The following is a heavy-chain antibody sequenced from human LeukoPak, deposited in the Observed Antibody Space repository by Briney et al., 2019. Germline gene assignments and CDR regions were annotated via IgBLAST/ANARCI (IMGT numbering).Heavy chain of an antibody. CDR3: SRGSPVDYGDFDA. CDR2: INHSSGAT. CDR1: GYTITGYC. J-gene: IGHJ4*02. Sequence: GASLKLSCTASGYTITGYCMHWVRQASGQGLEWMGCINHSSGATNYARRFQGRVNMTSERTITTSIMVLSRPPSDTTALYSCSRGSPVDYGDFDAWGRGTEVTVSS. D-gene: IGHD4-17*01. V-gene: IGHV1-2*02.